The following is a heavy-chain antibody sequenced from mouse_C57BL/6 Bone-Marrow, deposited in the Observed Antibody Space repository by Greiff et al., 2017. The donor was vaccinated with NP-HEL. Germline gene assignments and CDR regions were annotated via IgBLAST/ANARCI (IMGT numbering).Heavy chain of an antibody. CDR2: IYPGSGNT. Sequence: QVQLQQSGAELVRPGASVKLSCKASGYTFTYYYINWVKQRPGQGLEWIARIYPGSGNTYYNEKFKGKATLTAEKSSSTAYMQLSSLTSEDSAVYFCASYWDWGQGTLVTVSA. CDR3: ASYWD. CDR1: GYTFTYYY. V-gene: IGHV1-76*01. J-gene: IGHJ3*01. D-gene: IGHD4-1*01.